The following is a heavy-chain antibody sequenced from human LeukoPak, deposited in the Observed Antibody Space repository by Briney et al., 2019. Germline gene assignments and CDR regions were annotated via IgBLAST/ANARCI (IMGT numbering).Heavy chain of an antibody. CDR1: GGSISSGGYY. CDR3: ARVPSIAAREGYYYYYMDV. V-gene: IGHV4-31*03. CDR2: IYYSGST. D-gene: IGHD6-6*01. Sequence: ASETLSLTCTVSGGSISSGGYYWSWIRQHPGKGLEWIGYIYYSGSTYYNPSLKSRVTLSVDTSKNQFSLKLSSVTAADTAVYYCARVPSIAAREGYYYYYMDVWGKGTTVTVSS. J-gene: IGHJ6*03.